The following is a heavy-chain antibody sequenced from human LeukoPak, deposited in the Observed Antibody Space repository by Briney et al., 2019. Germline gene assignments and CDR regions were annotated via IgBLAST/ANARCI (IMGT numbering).Heavy chain of an antibody. D-gene: IGHD5-24*01. CDR3: AKGGPQFFDY. V-gene: IGHV3-23*01. CDR1: GFTFSDYA. Sequence: GGSLRLSCVVSGFTFSDYAMSWVRQAPGKGLEWVSTISGSGGRSYSEDPVKGRFTISRDNSRNTLYLQMNSLRVEDTAIYYCAKGGPQFFDYWGQGTLVTVSS. CDR2: ISGSGGRS. J-gene: IGHJ4*02.